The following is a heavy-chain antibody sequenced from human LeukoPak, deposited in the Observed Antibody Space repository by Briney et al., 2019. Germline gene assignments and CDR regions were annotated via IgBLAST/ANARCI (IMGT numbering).Heavy chain of an antibody. CDR2: INHSGST. J-gene: IGHJ4*02. D-gene: IGHD3-22*01. CDR1: GGSFSGYY. V-gene: IGHV4-34*01. CDR3: ARQRHYYDSSGYPYYFDY. Sequence: PSETLSLTCAVYGGSFSGYYWSWIRQPPGKGLEWIGEINHSGSTNYNPSLKSRVTISVDTSKNQFSLKLSSVTAADTAVYYCARQRHYYDSSGYPYYFDYWGQETLVTVSS.